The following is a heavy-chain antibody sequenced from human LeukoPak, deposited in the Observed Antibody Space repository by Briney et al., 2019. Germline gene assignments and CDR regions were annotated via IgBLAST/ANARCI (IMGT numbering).Heavy chain of an antibody. CDR3: AREGSGVTNFDY. J-gene: IGHJ4*02. V-gene: IGHV4-34*01. CDR1: GGSFSGFY. CDR2: INHSGTT. Sequence: PSETLSLTCAVYGGSFSGFYCSWIRQPPGKGLEWIGEINHSGTTNYNPSLQSRVTISVDTSKNQFSLKMSSVTAADTAVYYCAREGSGVTNFDYWGQGTLVTVSS. D-gene: IGHD4-17*01.